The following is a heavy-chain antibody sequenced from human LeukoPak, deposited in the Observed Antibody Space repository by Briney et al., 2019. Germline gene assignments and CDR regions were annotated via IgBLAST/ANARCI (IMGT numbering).Heavy chain of an antibody. J-gene: IGHJ4*02. V-gene: IGHV1-46*01. CDR1: GGTFSSYA. D-gene: IGHD2-15*01. CDR2: ITPSGGSK. Sequence: ASVKVSCKASGGTFSSYAISWVRQAPGQGLEWMGIITPSGGSKTYAQKFQGRVTMTRDTSTGTVYMELSSLRSEDTAVYYCARGGYSIDYWGQGTLVTVSS. CDR3: ARGGYSIDY.